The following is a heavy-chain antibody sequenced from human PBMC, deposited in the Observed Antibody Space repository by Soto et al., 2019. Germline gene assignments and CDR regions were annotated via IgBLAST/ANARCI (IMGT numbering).Heavy chain of an antibody. D-gene: IGHD3-10*01. Sequence: ASVKVSCKASGFTFTSSAVQWVRQARGQRLEWIGWIVVGSGNTNYAQKFQERVTITRDMSTSTAYMELSSLRSEDTAVYYCAADHKRVRGVIWLGGYYGMDVWGQGTTVTVSS. CDR3: AADHKRVRGVIWLGGYYGMDV. CDR2: IVVGSGNT. V-gene: IGHV1-58*01. J-gene: IGHJ6*02. CDR1: GFTFTSSA.